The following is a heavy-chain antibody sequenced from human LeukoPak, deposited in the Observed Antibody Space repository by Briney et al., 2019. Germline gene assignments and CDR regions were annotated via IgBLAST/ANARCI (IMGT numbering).Heavy chain of an antibody. CDR2: IFYRGST. Sequence: KPSETLSLTCTVFGDSINSTSYYWGWIRQPPGKGLEWIGNIFYRGSTYYNPSLKSRVTISVDTSNNQFSLKLKSLTATDTAIYYCTRVASILGAIKWGQGTLVTVSS. D-gene: IGHD3-3*01. CDR1: GDSINSTSYY. J-gene: IGHJ4*02. CDR3: TRVASILGAIK. V-gene: IGHV4-39*01.